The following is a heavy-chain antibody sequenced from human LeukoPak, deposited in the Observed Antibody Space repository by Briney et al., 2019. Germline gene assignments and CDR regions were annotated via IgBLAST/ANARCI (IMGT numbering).Heavy chain of an antibody. CDR1: GFTFSSYA. Sequence: GGSLRLSCAGSGFTFSSYAMSWVRQAPGKGLEWVSTVSDSGNNTYYADSVKGRFTISRDNSKNTLYLQMNSLRAEDTAVYYCAKTLLWTYNWFDPWGQGTLVTVSS. V-gene: IGHV3-23*01. D-gene: IGHD3-10*01. J-gene: IGHJ5*02. CDR3: AKTLLWTYNWFDP. CDR2: VSDSGNNT.